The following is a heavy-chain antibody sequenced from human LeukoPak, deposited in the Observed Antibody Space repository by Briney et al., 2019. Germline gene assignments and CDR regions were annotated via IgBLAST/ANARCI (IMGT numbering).Heavy chain of an antibody. J-gene: IGHJ6*02. V-gene: IGHV3-23*01. Sequence: GGSLRLSCAASGFTFSSYAMSWVRQAPGKGLEWVSAISGSGGSTYYADSVKGRFTISRDNSKNTLYLQMNSLRAEDTAVYYCAKVAFSWGTDYYYGMDVWGQGTTVTVSS. CDR1: GFTFSSYA. CDR3: AKVAFSWGTDYYYGMDV. D-gene: IGHD7-27*01. CDR2: ISGSGGST.